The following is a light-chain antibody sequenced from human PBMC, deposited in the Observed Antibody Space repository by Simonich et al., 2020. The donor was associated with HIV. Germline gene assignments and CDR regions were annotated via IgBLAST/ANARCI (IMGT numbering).Light chain of an antibody. Sequence: QSALTQPASVSGSPGQSLTISFTGTSSDGGNYNLVSWYQQHPGKSPKLIIYEGDKRPSGVSNRFSGAQSGNTASLTISGLQAEDEAGYFCCSYAGSRNFWIFGGGTKLTVL. CDR1: SSDGGNYNL. CDR3: CSYAGSRNFWI. V-gene: IGLV2-23*01. CDR2: EGD. J-gene: IGLJ3*02.